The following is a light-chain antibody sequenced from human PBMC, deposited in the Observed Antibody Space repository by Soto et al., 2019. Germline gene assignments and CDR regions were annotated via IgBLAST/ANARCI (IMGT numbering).Light chain of an antibody. CDR2: GAS. CDR1: QSVSSNY. CDR3: HHYGNSPPNT. V-gene: IGKV3-20*01. Sequence: EIVLTQSPGTLSLSPGERATLSCRASQSVSSNYLAWYKQRPGQAPRVLIYGASSRATGIPDRFSGSGSGTDFTLTISRLEPEDFAVYFCHHYGNSPPNTFGQGTKVQIK. J-gene: IGKJ2*01.